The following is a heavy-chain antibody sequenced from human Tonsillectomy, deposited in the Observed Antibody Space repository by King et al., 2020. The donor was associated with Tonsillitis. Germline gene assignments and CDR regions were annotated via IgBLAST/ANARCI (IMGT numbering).Heavy chain of an antibody. Sequence: QLQESGPGLVKPSETLSLTCAVSGYSISSGYYWAWIRQTPGKGLQWIASISHSGDTYYPPSLKSRVTISADTSKNQFSLKLSSVTAADTAVYYCARRDNIVHAFDIWGQGKVVTVPS. D-gene: IGHD2/OR15-2a*01. V-gene: IGHV4-38-2*01. CDR2: ISHSGDT. CDR1: GYSISSGYY. J-gene: IGHJ3*02. CDR3: ARRDNIVHAFDI.